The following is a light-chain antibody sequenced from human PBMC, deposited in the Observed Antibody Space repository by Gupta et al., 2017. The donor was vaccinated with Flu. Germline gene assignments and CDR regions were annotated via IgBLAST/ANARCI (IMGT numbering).Light chain of an antibody. Sequence: TISCIGSTTDIGTYDHVAWYQQYTGQARKLMIFDVSHRTAGISDRFSGSKAGTTASLTISGRQPEDEADYYCESVASNIAYLFGTGTKVTVL. CDR3: ESVASNIAYL. J-gene: IGLJ1*01. CDR2: DVS. V-gene: IGLV2-14*03. CDR1: TTDIGTYDH.